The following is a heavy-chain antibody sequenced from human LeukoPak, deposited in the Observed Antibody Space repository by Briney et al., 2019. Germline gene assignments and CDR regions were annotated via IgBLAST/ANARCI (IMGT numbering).Heavy chain of an antibody. D-gene: IGHD3-22*01. CDR1: GGSISSGSYY. Sequence: PSETLSLTCTVSGGSISSGSYYWSWVRQPPGKGLEWIGRIYTSGSTNYNPSLKSRVTISVDTSKNQFSLKLSSVTAADTAVYYCARDYYDSSGSNFVWGQGTMVTVSS. J-gene: IGHJ3*01. V-gene: IGHV4-61*02. CDR3: ARDYYDSSGSNFV. CDR2: IYTSGST.